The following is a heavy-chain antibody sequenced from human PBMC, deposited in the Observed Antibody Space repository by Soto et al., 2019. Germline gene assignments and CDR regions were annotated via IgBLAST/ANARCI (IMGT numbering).Heavy chain of an antibody. CDR2: ISYSGST. Sequence: PSETLSLTCNVSSGSISSSGDYWSWIRQSPEKGLEYIGYISYSGSTNYNPSLKSRVTTSLDTSKNQFSLKLSSVTAADTAIYYCASLNFDILTGYYAFDLWGQGTMVTVSS. J-gene: IGHJ3*01. V-gene: IGHV4-61*05. CDR3: ASLNFDILTGYYAFDL. D-gene: IGHD3-9*01. CDR1: SGSISSSGDY.